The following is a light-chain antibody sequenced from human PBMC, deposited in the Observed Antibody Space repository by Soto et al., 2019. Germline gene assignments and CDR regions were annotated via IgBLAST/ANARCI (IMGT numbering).Light chain of an antibody. V-gene: IGLV2-8*01. CDR3: TAFSANRVYL. J-gene: IGLJ1*01. CDR1: SSDVGGYNY. Sequence: QSALTQPPSASGSPGQSVTISCTGTSSDVGGYNYVSWYQQHPGKALRLLIHGVHNRSPGISGRFSASKSGLTASLTISGLQAEDEADYYCTAFSANRVYLFGPGTKV. CDR2: GVH.